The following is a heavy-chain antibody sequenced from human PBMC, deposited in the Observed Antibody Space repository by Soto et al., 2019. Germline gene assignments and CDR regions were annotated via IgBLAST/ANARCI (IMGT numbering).Heavy chain of an antibody. CDR1: GYSFTSYW. D-gene: IGHD3-10*01. CDR3: ARRSFGRSSSPPYSFDY. J-gene: IGHJ4*02. Sequence: GEALKISCKGSGYSFTSYWIGWVRQMPGKGLEWMGIIYPDDSDTRYSPSFQGQVTISADKSISTAYLQWSSLKASDTAMYYWARRSFGRSSSPPYSFDYGGQGALVPFSS. CDR2: IYPDDSDT. V-gene: IGHV5-51*01.